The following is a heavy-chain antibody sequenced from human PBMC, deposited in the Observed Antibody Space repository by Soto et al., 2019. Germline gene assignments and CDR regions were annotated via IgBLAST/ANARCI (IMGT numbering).Heavy chain of an antibody. CDR3: ASVSYFHAFDY. Sequence: SETLSLTCTVSGGSIISGDYYWSWIRQPPGKGLEWIGYIYYSGSTYYNPSLKSRVTISVDTSKNQFSLKLSSVTAADTAVYYCASVSYFHAFDYWGQGTLVPGSS. V-gene: IGHV4-30-4*08. CDR1: GGSIISGDYY. J-gene: IGHJ4*02. CDR2: IYYSGST. D-gene: IGHD3-9*01.